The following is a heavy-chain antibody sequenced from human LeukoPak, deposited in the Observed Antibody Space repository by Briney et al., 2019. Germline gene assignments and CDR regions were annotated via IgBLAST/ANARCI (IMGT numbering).Heavy chain of an antibody. CDR3: ARSLRVRGDIASDNWFDL. CDR1: GYTFTSYD. Sequence: ASVKVSCKASGYTFTSYDINWVRQATGQGPEWLGWKNPNSGNEGYSQKIQGRVTMTRITSISTGFMELSSLRSEDTAGYDCARSLRVRGDIASDNWFDLWGQGTPVTVSS. V-gene: IGHV1-8*01. J-gene: IGHJ5*02. D-gene: IGHD3-10*01. CDR2: KNPNSGNE.